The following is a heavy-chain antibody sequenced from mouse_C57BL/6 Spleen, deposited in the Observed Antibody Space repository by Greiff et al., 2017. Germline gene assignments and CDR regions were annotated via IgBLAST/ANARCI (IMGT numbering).Heavy chain of an antibody. CDR2: ISGGGVNT. CDR3: ARDLAWFAY. Sequence: EVMLVESGGGLVKPGGSLKLSCAASGFTFSSYTMSWVRQTPEKRLEWVATISGGGVNTYYPDSVKGRFTISRDNAKNTLYLQMSRLRSEDTALYYCARDLAWFAYWGQGTLVTVSA. V-gene: IGHV5-9*01. CDR1: GFTFSSYT. J-gene: IGHJ3*01.